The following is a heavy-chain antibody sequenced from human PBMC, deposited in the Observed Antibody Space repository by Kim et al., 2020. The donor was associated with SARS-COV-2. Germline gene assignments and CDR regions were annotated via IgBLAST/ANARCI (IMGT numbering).Heavy chain of an antibody. Sequence: SETLSLTCTVSGGSVSSDSYYWSWIRQPPGKGLEWIGYIYYNGNTNYNPSLKSRLTMSVDTSKNQFSLKLRSVTAADTAVYYCAGGEPPSVHLDFWGQGT. CDR2: IYYNGNT. CDR3: AGGEPPSVHLDF. CDR1: GGSVSSDSYY. J-gene: IGHJ4*02. D-gene: IGHD1-1*01. V-gene: IGHV4-61*01.